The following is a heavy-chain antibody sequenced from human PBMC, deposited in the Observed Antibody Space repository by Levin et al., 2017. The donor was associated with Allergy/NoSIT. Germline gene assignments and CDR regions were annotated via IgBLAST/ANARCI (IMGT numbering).Heavy chain of an antibody. D-gene: IGHD6-13*01. J-gene: IGHJ4*02. Sequence: HSGGSLRLSCAASGFTFSSYAMHWVRQAPGKGLEWVAVISYDGSNKYYADSVKGRFTISRDNSKNTLYLQMNSLRAEDTAVYYCARSRIAAAAFDYWGQGTLVTVSS. CDR3: ARSRIAAAAFDY. CDR1: GFTFSSYA. CDR2: ISYDGSNK. V-gene: IGHV3-30-3*01.